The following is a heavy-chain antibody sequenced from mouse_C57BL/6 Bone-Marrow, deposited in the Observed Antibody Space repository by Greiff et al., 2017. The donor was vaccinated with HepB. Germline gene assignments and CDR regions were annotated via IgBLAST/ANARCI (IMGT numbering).Heavy chain of an antibody. D-gene: IGHD1-1*01. V-gene: IGHV5-16*01. J-gene: IGHJ2*01. Sequence: EVKLVESEGGLVQPGSSMKLSCTASGFTFSDYYMAWVRQVPEKGLEWVANINYDGSSTYYLDSLKSRFIISRDNAKNILYLQMSSLKSEDTATYYCARDRRGYYGFDYWGQGTTLTVSS. CDR2: INYDGSST. CDR1: GFTFSDYY. CDR3: ARDRRGYYGFDY.